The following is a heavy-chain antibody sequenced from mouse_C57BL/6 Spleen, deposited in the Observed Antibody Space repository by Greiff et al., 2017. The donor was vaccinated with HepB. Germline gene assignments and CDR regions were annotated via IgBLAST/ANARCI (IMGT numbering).Heavy chain of an antibody. J-gene: IGHJ2*01. Sequence: VQLQQSGPELVKPGASVKIPCKASGYTFTDYNMDWVKQSHGKSLEWIGDINPNNGGTIYNQKFKGKATLTVDKSSSTAYMELRSLTSEDTAVYYCARSLWLRPYYFDYWGQGTTLTVSS. D-gene: IGHD2-2*01. CDR3: ARSLWLRPYYFDY. CDR2: INPNNGGT. CDR1: GYTFTDYN. V-gene: IGHV1-18*01.